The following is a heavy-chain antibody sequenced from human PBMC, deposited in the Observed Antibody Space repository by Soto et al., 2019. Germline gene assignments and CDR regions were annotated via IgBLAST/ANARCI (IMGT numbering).Heavy chain of an antibody. J-gene: IGHJ2*01. CDR1: GFTFSGYA. D-gene: IGHD3-10*01. Sequence: EVQLLDSGGGLVQPGWSLRLSCAASGFTFSGYALTWFRQAPGKGLEWVSAISGGGDATFYADSVKGRFTISRDNSKNTLYLQMNTLRAEDTAVYYCARKVSGSTGRPDLWYFDLWGRGTLVTVSS. V-gene: IGHV3-23*01. CDR2: ISGGGDAT. CDR3: ARKVSGSTGRPDLWYFDL.